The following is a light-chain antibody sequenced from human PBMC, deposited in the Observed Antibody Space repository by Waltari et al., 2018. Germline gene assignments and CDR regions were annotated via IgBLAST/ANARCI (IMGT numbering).Light chain of an antibody. J-gene: IGLJ2*01. Sequence: QSALSQQPASVSGFPGQSITIPCTGGNTALGGYNFVAWHQQHPGKVPKLIIYDVSYRPSGVSSRCSGSKSGNTASLTISGLQAEDEADYYCSSYANSNTLLFGGGTKLAVL. V-gene: IGLV2-14*03. CDR3: SSYANSNTLL. CDR1: NTALGGYNF. CDR2: DVS.